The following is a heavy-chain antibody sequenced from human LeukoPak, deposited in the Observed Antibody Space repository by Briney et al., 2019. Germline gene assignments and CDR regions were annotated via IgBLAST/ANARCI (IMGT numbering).Heavy chain of an antibody. CDR3: ATATKRITMVRAFDY. J-gene: IGHJ4*02. D-gene: IGHD3-10*01. Sequence: ASVKVSCKVSGYTLTELSMHWVRQAPGKGLEWMGGFDPEDGETIYAQRFQGRVTMTEDTSTDTAYMELSSLRSEDTAVYYCATATKRITMVRAFDYWGQGTLVTVSS. CDR1: GYTLTELS. CDR2: FDPEDGET. V-gene: IGHV1-24*01.